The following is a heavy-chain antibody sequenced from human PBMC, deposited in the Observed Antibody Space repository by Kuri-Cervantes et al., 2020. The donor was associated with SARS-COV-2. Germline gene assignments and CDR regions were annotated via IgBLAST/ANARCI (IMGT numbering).Heavy chain of an antibody. CDR2: IYSSGST. CDR3: ARVGYCSTASCPLGWFGP. CDR1: GGSFSGYY. V-gene: IGHV4-31*01. D-gene: IGHD2-2*01. Sequence: SETLSLTCAVYGGSFSGYYWSWIRQHPGKGLEWIGYIYSSGSTYYNPSLKSLITLSVDTSKNQFSLKVSSVTAADTAVYYCARVGYCSTASCPLGWFGPWGQGALVTVSS. J-gene: IGHJ5*02.